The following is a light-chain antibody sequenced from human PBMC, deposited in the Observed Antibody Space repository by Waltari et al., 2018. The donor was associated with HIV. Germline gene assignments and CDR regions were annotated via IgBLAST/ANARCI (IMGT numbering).Light chain of an antibody. J-gene: IGLJ2*01. CDR2: EDS. CDR1: ALPNKY. V-gene: IGLV3-10*01. CDR3: YSTDSSGYPL. Sequence: SYELTQPPSVSVSPGQAARITCSGDALPNKYAYWYQQKSGQAPVLVIYEDSERPYGIPERFSGSSSGTMATLTISGAQVEDEADYYCYSTDSSGYPLFGGGTKLTVL.